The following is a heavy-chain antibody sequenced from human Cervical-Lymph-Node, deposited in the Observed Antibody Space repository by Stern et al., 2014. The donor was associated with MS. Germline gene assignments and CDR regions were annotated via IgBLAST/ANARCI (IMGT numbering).Heavy chain of an antibody. Sequence: QDQLVESGPGLVKPSETLSLTCTVSGGSISSYYWSWIRQPPGKGLEWIGYIYYSGSTNYNPSLKSRVTISVDTSKNQFSLKLSSVTAADTAVYYCAREGISPFDYWGQGTLVTVSS. V-gene: IGHV4-59*01. CDR1: GGSISSYY. D-gene: IGHD2-15*01. CDR2: IYYSGST. CDR3: AREGISPFDY. J-gene: IGHJ4*02.